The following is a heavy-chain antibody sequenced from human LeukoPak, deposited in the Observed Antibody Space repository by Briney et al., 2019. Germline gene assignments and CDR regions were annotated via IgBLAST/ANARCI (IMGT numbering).Heavy chain of an antibody. CDR1: GFPFSSFT. D-gene: IGHD6-6*01. CDR2: MSYDGNNI. Sequence: PGRSLRLSCGGSGFPFSSFTMHWVRQAPGKGLEWVAVMSYDGNNISYADSVKGRFTISRDNPKNTLYLQMNTLTTEDTALYYCARDLMADRLWGDAFNIWGQGTMVTVSA. CDR3: ARDLMADRLWGDAFNI. V-gene: IGHV3-30-3*01. J-gene: IGHJ3*02.